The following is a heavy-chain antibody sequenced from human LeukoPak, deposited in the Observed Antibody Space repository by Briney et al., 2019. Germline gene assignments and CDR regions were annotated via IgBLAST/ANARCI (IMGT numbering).Heavy chain of an antibody. CDR2: ISYDGTNK. Sequence: GGSLRLSCAASGFTFSSYAMNWVRQAPGKGLEWVAIISYDGTNKDYADSVKGRFTISRDNSKNTLYLQMNSLRAEDTAVYYCARDRAYSSLGMDVWGKGTTVTVSS. CDR3: ARDRAYSSLGMDV. J-gene: IGHJ6*04. D-gene: IGHD6-13*01. V-gene: IGHV3-30-3*01. CDR1: GFTFSSYA.